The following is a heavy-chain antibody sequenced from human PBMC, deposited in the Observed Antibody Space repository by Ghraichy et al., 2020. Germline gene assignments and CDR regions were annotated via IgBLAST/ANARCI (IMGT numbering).Heavy chain of an antibody. Sequence: GGSLRLSCAASGFTFRSFAMSWVRQAPGKGLEWVSSISDTGDSTYFADFVKGRFTISRDNSKSTLSLQMNSLRADDTAVYYCAKDWGAAAVWYFDLWGRGALVTVSS. CDR1: GFTFRSFA. D-gene: IGHD6-13*01. CDR3: AKDWGAAAVWYFDL. J-gene: IGHJ2*01. V-gene: IGHV3-23*01. CDR2: ISDTGDST.